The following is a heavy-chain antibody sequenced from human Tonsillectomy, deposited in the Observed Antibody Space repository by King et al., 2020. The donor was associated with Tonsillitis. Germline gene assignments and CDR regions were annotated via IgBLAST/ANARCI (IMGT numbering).Heavy chain of an antibody. CDR1: GFTFSSYG. J-gene: IGHJ4*02. CDR2: IWYDGSNK. CDR3: ATGPGIAAA. V-gene: IGHV3-33*08. D-gene: IGHD6-13*01. Sequence: VQLVQSGGGVVQPGRSLRLSCAASGFTFSSYGMHWVRQAPGKGLEWVAVIWYDGSNKYYADSVKGRFTISRDNSKNTLYLQMNSLRAEDTAVYYCATGPGIAAAGGQGTLVTVSS.